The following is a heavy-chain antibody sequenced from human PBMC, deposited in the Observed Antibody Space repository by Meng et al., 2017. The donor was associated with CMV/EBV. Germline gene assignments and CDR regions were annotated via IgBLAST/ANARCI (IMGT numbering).Heavy chain of an antibody. J-gene: IGHJ3*02. D-gene: IGHD1-26*01. CDR2: IYSDRTT. V-gene: IGHV3-53*01. CDR3: ARGEILDI. CDR1: GFTVSTNY. Sequence: SLRLSCAASGFTVSTNYMNWVRQAPGKGLEWVSVIYSDRTTRYADSVRGRFTISRDNSKNTLYLQMSSLRAEDTAVYYCARGEILDIWGQGTMVTVSS.